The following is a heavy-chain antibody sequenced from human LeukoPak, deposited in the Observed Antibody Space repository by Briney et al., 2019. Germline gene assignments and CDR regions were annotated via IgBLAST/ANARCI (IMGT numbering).Heavy chain of an antibody. CDR1: GVTFSSYK. Sequence: SGESLRLSCAASGVTFSSYKMNWFRQAPAKGRLWVSYISSSGSTIYYADSVKGRFTISRDNAKNSLYLQMNSLTAEDTAVYYCARDNCSSTSCYYYYYYGMDVWGQGTTVTVSS. V-gene: IGHV3-48*03. CDR2: ISSSGSTI. D-gene: IGHD2-2*01. J-gene: IGHJ6*02. CDR3: ARDNCSSTSCYYYYYYGMDV.